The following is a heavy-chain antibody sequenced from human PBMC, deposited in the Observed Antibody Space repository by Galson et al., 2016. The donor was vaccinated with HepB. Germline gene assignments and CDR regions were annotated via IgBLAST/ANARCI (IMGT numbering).Heavy chain of an antibody. CDR1: GFTFRSYG. CDR3: GKWDWNDPAD. Sequence: SLRLSCAASGFTFRSYGLQWVRQAPGKGPEWLAIITCHGRNQFYADSVKGRFTISRDDSRNSVYLQMDSLREEDTAVYYCGKWDWNDPADWGQGTLVSVSS. V-gene: IGHV3-30*03. D-gene: IGHD1-1*01. J-gene: IGHJ4*02. CDR2: ITCHGRNQ.